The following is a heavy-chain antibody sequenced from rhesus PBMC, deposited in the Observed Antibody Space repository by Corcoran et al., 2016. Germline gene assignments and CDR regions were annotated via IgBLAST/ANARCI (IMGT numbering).Heavy chain of an antibody. Sequence: QVQLQESGPGLVKPSETLSLTCAVSGYSISRGYGWGGVHQPPGKGLEWIGQIYGGSGSTYYNPSLKSRVTVSKDTSKNQFSLKLSSVTAADTAVYYCARTYGSSFLDYWGQGVLVTVSS. V-gene: IGHV4-127*01. CDR3: ARTYGSSFLDY. CDR1: GYSISRGYG. D-gene: IGHD4-29*01. CDR2: IYGGSGST. J-gene: IGHJ4*01.